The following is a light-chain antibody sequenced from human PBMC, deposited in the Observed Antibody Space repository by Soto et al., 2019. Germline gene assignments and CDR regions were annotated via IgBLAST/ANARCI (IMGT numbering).Light chain of an antibody. J-gene: IGKJ5*01. CDR1: QRIGTF. CDR3: QQYDVSPIT. V-gene: IGKV1-39*01. Sequence: DIQVTQSPSSLSASVGDSVTITCRTSQRIGTFVNWYQQRQGRAPKLLIYAASTLQSGVPSRFSGSGSGTDFTLTITRLEPEDFAAYFCQQYDVSPITFGLGTRLEIK. CDR2: AAS.